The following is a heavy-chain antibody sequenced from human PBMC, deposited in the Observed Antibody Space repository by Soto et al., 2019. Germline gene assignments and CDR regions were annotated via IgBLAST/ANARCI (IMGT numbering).Heavy chain of an antibody. V-gene: IGHV3-74*01. CDR3: ADSWPPTSH. CDR1: GFTFGNYW. Sequence: GGSLRLSCAVSGFTFGNYWMHWVRQAPGKGLVWVSRVSPDGRTATYADSVKGRFTISRDNAKSTLYLQMNSLRAEDTAVYYCADSWPPTSHWGRGTLVTVSS. J-gene: IGHJ4*02. CDR2: VSPDGRTA.